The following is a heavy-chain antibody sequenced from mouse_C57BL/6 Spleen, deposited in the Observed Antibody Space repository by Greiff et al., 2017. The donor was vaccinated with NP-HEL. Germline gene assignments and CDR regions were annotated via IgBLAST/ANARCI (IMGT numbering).Heavy chain of an antibody. D-gene: IGHD1-1*01. CDR2: INYDGSST. V-gene: IGHV5-16*01. J-gene: IGHJ1*03. Sequence: EVKLVESEGGLVQPGSSMKLSCTASGFTFSDYYMAWVRQVPEKGLEWVANINYDGSSTYYLDSLKSRFIISRDNAKNILYLQMSSLKSEDTATYYCARDDYYGSRYFDVWGTGTTVTVSS. CDR3: ARDDYYGSRYFDV. CDR1: GFTFSDYY.